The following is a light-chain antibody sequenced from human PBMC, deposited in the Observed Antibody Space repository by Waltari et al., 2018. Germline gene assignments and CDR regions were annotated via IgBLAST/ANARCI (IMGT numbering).Light chain of an antibody. Sequence: DVVMTQSPDSLAVSLGERATINCKSSQSVLYSTNNKNYLAWYQQKPGQPPNLLIYWASTRESRLPYRFSGSGSGTDFTLTISRLQAEDVAVYYCQQYFSTPVTFGQGTRLEIK. J-gene: IGKJ5*01. CDR3: QQYFSTPVT. V-gene: IGKV4-1*01. CDR1: QSVLYSTNNKNY. CDR2: WAS.